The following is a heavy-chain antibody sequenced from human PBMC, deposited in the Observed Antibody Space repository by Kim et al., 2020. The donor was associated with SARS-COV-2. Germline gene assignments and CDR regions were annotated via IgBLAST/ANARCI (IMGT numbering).Heavy chain of an antibody. Sequence: SDTLSLTCTVSGGSLNGYFWTWIRQSPEKGLEWMGYIRYTGRTEYNPSLKSRVTMSLDTSKNQFSLKETSVAPADTAVYYCARLPDISGWPFDYWGQGTLVTVSS. D-gene: IGHD6-19*01. V-gene: IGHV4-59*13. CDR2: IRYTGRT. CDR3: ARLPDISGWPFDY. J-gene: IGHJ4*02. CDR1: GGSLNGYF.